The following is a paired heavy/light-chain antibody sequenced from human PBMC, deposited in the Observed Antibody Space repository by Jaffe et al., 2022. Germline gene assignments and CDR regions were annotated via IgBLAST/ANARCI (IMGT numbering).Heavy chain of an antibody. CDR2: IYYNGNT. D-gene: IGHD6-25*01. CDR3: VRRPGTLYHYIDV. V-gene: IGHV4-39*01. CDR1: GGSISSNRYY. J-gene: IGHJ6*03. Sequence: QLQLQESGPGLVRPSETLTLTCTVSGGSISSNRYYWGWIRQPPGKGLEWIGSIYYNGNTYYTPSLKSRVAISVDTSKNQFSVNLNSVTAADTALYYCVRRPGTLYHYIDVWGKGTTVTVSS.
Light chain of an antibody. CDR2: EVS. CDR3: SSYAGSNNYV. CDR1: SSDVGNYNY. V-gene: IGLV2-8*01. J-gene: IGLJ1*01. Sequence: QSALTQPPSASGSPGQSVTISCTGTSSDVGNYNYVSWYQQHPGKAPKLMISEVSKRPSGVPDRFSGSKSGNTASLTVSGLQAEDEADYYCSSYAGSNNYVFGSGTKVTVL.